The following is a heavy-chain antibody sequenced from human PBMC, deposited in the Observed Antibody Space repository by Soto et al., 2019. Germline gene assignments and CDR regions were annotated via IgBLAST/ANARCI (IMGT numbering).Heavy chain of an antibody. CDR1: GGTFSSYA. D-gene: IGHD5-18*01. V-gene: IGHV1-69*13. CDR3: ASPRERGYSYGAQFDY. CDR2: IIPIFGTA. Sequence: GASVKVSCKASGGTFSSYAISWVRQAPGQGLEWMGGIIPIFGTANYAQKFQGRVTITADESTSTAYMELSSLRSEDTAVYYCASPRERGYSYGAQFDYWGQGTLVTVSS. J-gene: IGHJ4*02.